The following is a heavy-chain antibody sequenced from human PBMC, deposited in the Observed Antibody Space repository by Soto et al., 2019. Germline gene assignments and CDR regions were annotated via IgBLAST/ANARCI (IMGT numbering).Heavy chain of an antibody. CDR1: GYPLTELS. J-gene: IGHJ5*02. CDR3: ATLYYYGSGSYYGAGRWFDP. V-gene: IGHV1-24*01. Sequence: GASVKVSCKVSGYPLTELSMHWVRQAPGKGLEWMGGFDPEDGETIYAQKFQGRVTMTEDTSTDTAYMELSSLRSEDAAVYYCATLYYYGSGSYYGAGRWFDPWGQGTLVTVSS. D-gene: IGHD3-10*01. CDR2: FDPEDGET.